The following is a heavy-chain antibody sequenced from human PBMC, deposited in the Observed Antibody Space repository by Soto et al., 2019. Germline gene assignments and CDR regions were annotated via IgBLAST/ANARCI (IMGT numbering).Heavy chain of an antibody. V-gene: IGHV1-46*03. CDR1: GYTFTSYY. D-gene: IGHD6-13*01. CDR2: INPGSGST. J-gene: IGHJ6*03. CDR3: ARVAAAGTYYYYYYMDV. Sequence: ASVKVSCKTSGYTFTSYYMHWVRQAPGHGLEWMGLINPGSGSTSYAQKFQGRLTMTRDTSTSTVYMEMSSLRSEDTAVYYCARVAAAGTYYYYYYMDVWGKGTTVTVSS.